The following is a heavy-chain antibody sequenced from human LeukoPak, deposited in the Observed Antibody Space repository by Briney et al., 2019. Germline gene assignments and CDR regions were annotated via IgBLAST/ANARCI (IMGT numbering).Heavy chain of an antibody. CDR3: ARGSVVVVPAAIFHYYYYMDV. CDR2: INHSGST. D-gene: IGHD2-2*01. J-gene: IGHJ6*03. Sequence: SETLSLTCAVYGGSFSGYYWSWIRQPPGKGLEWIGEINHSGSTNYNPSLKSRVTISVDTSKNQFSLKLSSVTAADTAVYYCARGSVVVVPAAIFHYYYYMDVWGKGTTVTVSS. CDR1: GGSFSGYY. V-gene: IGHV4-34*01.